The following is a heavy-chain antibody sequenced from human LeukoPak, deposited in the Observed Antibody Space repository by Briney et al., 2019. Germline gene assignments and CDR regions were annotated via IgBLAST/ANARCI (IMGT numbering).Heavy chain of an antibody. Sequence: ASVKVSCKASGYTFTSYGISWVRQAPGRGLEWMGWISAYNGNTNYAQKLQGRVTMTTDTSTSTAYMELRSLRSDDTAVYYCARGPDEYCSTSSCSSFDYWGQGTLVTVSS. CDR1: GYTFTSYG. CDR3: ARGPDEYCSTSSCSSFDY. CDR2: ISAYNGNT. D-gene: IGHD2-2*01. J-gene: IGHJ4*02. V-gene: IGHV1-18*01.